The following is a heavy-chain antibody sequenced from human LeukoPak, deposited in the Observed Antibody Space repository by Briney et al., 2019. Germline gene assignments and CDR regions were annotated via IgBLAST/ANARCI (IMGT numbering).Heavy chain of an antibody. CDR3: ASVIDPGTAVAGPHY. J-gene: IGHJ4*02. D-gene: IGHD6-19*01. V-gene: IGHV1-2*02. CDR2: INPNSGGT. CDR1: GYTFTGYY. Sequence: ASVKVSCKASGYTFTGYYMHWVRQAPGQGLEWMGWINPNSGGTNYAQKFQGRVTMTRDTSISTAYMELSRLRSDDTAVYYCASVIDPGTAVAGPHYWGQGTLVTVSS.